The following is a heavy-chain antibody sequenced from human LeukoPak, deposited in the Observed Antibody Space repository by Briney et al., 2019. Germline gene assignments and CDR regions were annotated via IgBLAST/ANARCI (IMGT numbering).Heavy chain of an antibody. V-gene: IGHV4-34*01. CDR2: ISHTGLT. D-gene: IGHD1-1*01. CDR3: ARVPDITARPCDT. Sequence: PSETLSLTCAVYGGSFSGYYWTLIRQTPGKGREWIGEISHTGLTGSNPSLKSRVTIFVDSSKKQFSLRMTSVTAADTGVYYCARVPDITARPCDTWGPGTLVTVSS. CDR1: GGSFSGYY. J-gene: IGHJ5*02.